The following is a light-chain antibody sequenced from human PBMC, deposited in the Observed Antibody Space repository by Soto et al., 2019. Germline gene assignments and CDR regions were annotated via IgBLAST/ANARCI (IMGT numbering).Light chain of an antibody. CDR3: QQYHNWPIT. CDR2: DAS. J-gene: IGKJ5*01. CDR1: QSVSSN. Sequence: EIVMTQSPATLSVSPGERATLSCRASQSVSSNLAWHQQKPGQAPRILMYDASTRATGIPARFSGSGSGTDFTLTISSLQSKDFAVYYCQQYHNWPITFGQGTRLEI. V-gene: IGKV3-15*01.